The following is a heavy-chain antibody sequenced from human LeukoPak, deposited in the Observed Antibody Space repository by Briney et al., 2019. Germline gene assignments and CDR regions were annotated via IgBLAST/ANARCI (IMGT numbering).Heavy chain of an antibody. J-gene: IGHJ4*02. V-gene: IGHV3-30*18. CDR1: GFTFSSYG. CDR3: ANSGWYPN. Sequence: GGSLRLSCAASGFTFSSYGMHWVRQAPGKGLEWVAVISYDGSNKYYADSVKGRFTISRDNSKNTLYLQMNSLRAEDTAVYYCANSGWYPNWGQGTLVTVSS. CDR2: ISYDGSNK. D-gene: IGHD6-19*01.